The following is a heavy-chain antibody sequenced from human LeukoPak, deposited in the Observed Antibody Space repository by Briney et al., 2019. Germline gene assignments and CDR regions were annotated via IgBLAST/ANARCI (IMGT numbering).Heavy chain of an antibody. CDR3: ARDSSYSSSWYGPFDY. CDR1: GGSFSGYY. J-gene: IGHJ4*02. V-gene: IGHV4-59*01. CDR2: IYYSGST. Sequence: SETLSLTCAVYGGSFSGYYWSWIRQPPGKGLEWIGYIYYSGSTNYNPSLKSRVTISVDTSKNQFPLKLSSVTAADTAVYYCARDSSYSSSWYGPFDYWGQRTLVTVSS. D-gene: IGHD6-13*01.